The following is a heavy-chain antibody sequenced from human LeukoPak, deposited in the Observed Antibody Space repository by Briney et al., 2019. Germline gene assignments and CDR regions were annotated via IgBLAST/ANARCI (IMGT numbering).Heavy chain of an antibody. CDR1: GFTFSSYG. CDR3: EKEGDTIVVPAAMDY. D-gene: IGHD2-2*01. J-gene: IGHJ4*02. V-gene: IGHV3-33*06. Sequence: PGGALRLSCAASGFTFSSYGMHWVRQAPGKGLEGVAVIWYDGSNKYYADSVKGRFTISRDNSKNTLYLQMNSLRDEDTAVYYCEKEGDTIVVPAAMDYWGQGTLVTVSS. CDR2: IWYDGSNK.